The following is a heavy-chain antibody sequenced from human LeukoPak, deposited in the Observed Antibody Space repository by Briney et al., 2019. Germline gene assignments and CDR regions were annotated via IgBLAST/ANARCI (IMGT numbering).Heavy chain of an antibody. Sequence: GESLKISCKASGYSFTNYWIGWVRHMPGKGLEWMGIIYLDDSETRYSPSLQGQVTISADKSITTAYLQWSRLKASDTAMYFCARHRGDCSSTSCFHYYFDYWGQGTLVTVSS. CDR3: ARHRGDCSSTSCFHYYFDY. CDR2: IYLDDSET. D-gene: IGHD2-2*01. CDR1: GYSFTNYW. J-gene: IGHJ4*02. V-gene: IGHV5-51*01.